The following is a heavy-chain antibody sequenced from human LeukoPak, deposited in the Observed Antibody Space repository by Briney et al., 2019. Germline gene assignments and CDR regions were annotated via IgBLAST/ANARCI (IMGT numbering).Heavy chain of an antibody. D-gene: IGHD3-22*01. CDR3: ARDGQYYYDTPGLYGGLNL. CDR1: RFTFSSYW. Sequence: GGSLRLSCAASRFTFSSYWMHWVRQAPGHGLVWVSRISSDGSQTNYADSVKGRFTISTDNAESTLYLQMDSLRAEDTAVYYCARDGQYYYDTPGLYGGLNLWGQGALVTVSS. CDR2: ISSDGSQT. V-gene: IGHV3-74*01. J-gene: IGHJ4*02.